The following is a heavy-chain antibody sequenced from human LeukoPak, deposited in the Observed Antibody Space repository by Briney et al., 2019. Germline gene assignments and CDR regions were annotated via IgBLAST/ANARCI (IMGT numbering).Heavy chain of an antibody. CDR1: GFIFNNEW. V-gene: IGHV3-7*03. CDR2: IRADGTEK. CDR3: SRRLDY. J-gene: IGHJ4*02. Sequence: GGSLRLSCAASGFIFNNEWMDWVRQAPGKGLEWVANIRADGTEKYYVDSVKGRFTISRDNAKTSLYLKLNSMRVEDTAVYYCSRRLDYWGQGTLVTVSS.